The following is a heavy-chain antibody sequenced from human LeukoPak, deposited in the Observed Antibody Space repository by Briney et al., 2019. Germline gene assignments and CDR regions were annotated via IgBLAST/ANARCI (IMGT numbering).Heavy chain of an antibody. Sequence: ASVKVSCKASGYTLSGYYIHWVRQAPGQGLEWMGWISPYNGGTNYAQNFQGRITMTRDTSITTAYMELSRLRSGDTAVYYCERDPRYYDFWGGYYNEDYYYYYMDVWGKGTTVTVSS. CDR2: ISPYNGGT. J-gene: IGHJ6*03. CDR1: GYTLSGYY. CDR3: ERDPRYYDFWGGYYNEDYYYYYMDV. V-gene: IGHV1-2*02. D-gene: IGHD3-3*01.